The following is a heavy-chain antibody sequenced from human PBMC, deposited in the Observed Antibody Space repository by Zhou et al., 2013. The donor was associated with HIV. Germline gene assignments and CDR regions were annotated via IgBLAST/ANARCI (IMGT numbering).Heavy chain of an antibody. CDR2: INPKNGGT. Sequence: QVQLVQSGAEVKKPGASMKVSCKASGYTFIGDYVHWVRQTPGQGLEWMGWINPKNGGTNYAQKFQGRVTMTRDTSINTTYMELSTLRSDDTAVYFCARESRDYYGSGSYYIPNWFDPWGQGTLVTVSS. V-gene: IGHV1-2*02. CDR3: ARESRDYYGSGSYYIPNWFDP. CDR1: GYTFIGDY. J-gene: IGHJ5*02. D-gene: IGHD3-10*01.